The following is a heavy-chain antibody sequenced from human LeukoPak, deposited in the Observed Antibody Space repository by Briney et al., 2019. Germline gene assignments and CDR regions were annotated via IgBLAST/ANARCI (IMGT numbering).Heavy chain of an antibody. V-gene: IGHV5-51*01. CDR3: ARANRDGYNQNFDY. J-gene: IGHJ4*02. CDR1: GYSFFSNYW. D-gene: IGHD5-24*01. CDR2: LYPGDSDS. Sequence: GESLKISCKAYGYSFFSNYWIAWVRQMPGKGLEWMGILYPGDSDSRYSPSFQGQVTISADRSISTAYLHWSSLKVSDTAMYYCARANRDGYNQNFDYWGQGTLVTVSS.